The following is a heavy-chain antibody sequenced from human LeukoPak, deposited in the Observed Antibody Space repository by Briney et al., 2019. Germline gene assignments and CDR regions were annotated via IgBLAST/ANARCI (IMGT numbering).Heavy chain of an antibody. CDR2: ISPYNGNT. V-gene: IGHV1-18*04. CDR3: AKGVPRLLSDAASDC. J-gene: IGHJ4*02. Sequence: GASVKVSCKASGYTFTSYGLSWVCQARGQGLDWMGWISPYNGNTKYAQHLQGRVTMTTDTSTSTAYMELRSLRSDDTAVYYCAKGVPRLLSDAASDCWGQGTLVTVSS. D-gene: IGHD3-3*01. CDR1: GYTFTSYG.